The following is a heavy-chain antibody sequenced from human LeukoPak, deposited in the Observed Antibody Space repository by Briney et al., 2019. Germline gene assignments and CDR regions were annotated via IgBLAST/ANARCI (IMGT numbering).Heavy chain of an antibody. D-gene: IGHD6-13*01. J-gene: IGHJ4*02. CDR2: ISAYNGNT. CDR3: ARVKSYSSSGGDY. V-gene: IGHV1-18*01. Sequence: GASVKVSCKASRYTVTSNIISSGRQAPGQRLEWMGWISAYNGNTNYAQKLQGRVTMTTDTSTSTAYMELNILNCDDTGAYYCARVKSYSSSGGDYWGQGTLVTVSS. CDR1: RYTVTSNI.